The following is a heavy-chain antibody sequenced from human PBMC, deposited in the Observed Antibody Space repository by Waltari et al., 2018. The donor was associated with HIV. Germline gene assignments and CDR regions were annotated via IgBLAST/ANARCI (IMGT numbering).Heavy chain of an antibody. D-gene: IGHD6-6*01. J-gene: IGHJ4*02. V-gene: IGHV3-33*01. CDR3: ARGYSSSRWIPLYH. CDR2: FWSDGVEI. CDR1: GFTFNNFA. Sequence: QVQLVESGGGVVQPGTSLTLSCAVSGFTFNNFAIHCVRQSPGKGLEWLAVFWSDGVEISYADSVKGRFTISKDSSQKTLYLHLTSLRAEDTALYYCARGYSSSRWIPLYHWGRGTLVTVYS.